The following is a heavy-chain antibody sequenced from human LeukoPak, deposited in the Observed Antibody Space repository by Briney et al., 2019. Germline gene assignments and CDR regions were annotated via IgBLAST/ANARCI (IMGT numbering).Heavy chain of an antibody. V-gene: IGHV3-48*04. CDR3: ARSPNYKGYFDY. J-gene: IGHJ4*02. Sequence: GGSLRLSCAASGFTFSSYGMSWVRQAPGKGLEWVSYISSFSSTIYYADSVMGRFTISRDNAKNSLYLQMNSLRAEDTAVYYCARSPNYKGYFDYWGQGTLVTVSS. D-gene: IGHD3-10*01. CDR2: ISSFSSTI. CDR1: GFTFSSYG.